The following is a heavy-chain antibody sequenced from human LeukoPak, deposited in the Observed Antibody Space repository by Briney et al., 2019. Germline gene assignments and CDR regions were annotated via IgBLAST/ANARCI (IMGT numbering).Heavy chain of an antibody. Sequence: SGPTLLHPTQTLTLTCTFSGFSLGTSGMCVSWIRQPPGKALEWLSLIDWDDDKYYSTSLKTRLTISKDTSKHQVVLTMTNMDPVDTATYYCARTPIYCSGGSCYLYYFDYWGQGTLVTVSS. CDR1: GFSLGTSGMC. D-gene: IGHD2-15*01. J-gene: IGHJ4*02. CDR2: IDWDDDK. V-gene: IGHV2-70*01. CDR3: ARTPIYCSGGSCYLYYFDY.